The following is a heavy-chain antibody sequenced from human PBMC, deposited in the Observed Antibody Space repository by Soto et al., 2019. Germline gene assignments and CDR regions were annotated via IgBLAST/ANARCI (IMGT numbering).Heavy chain of an antibody. Sequence: QVQLQESGPGLVKPSGTLSLTCAVSNGSITSGNWWSWVRQPPGKGLEGIGEIYQTGSTNYNPSLRSRVFISVDKSKNNSSLSLSSVTAADTAVYFCARVWGALAPIAGWFGPWGRGILVTVSS. CDR1: NGSITSGNW. V-gene: IGHV4-4*02. CDR2: IYQTGST. J-gene: IGHJ5*02. CDR3: ARVWGALAPIAGWFGP. D-gene: IGHD3-16*01.